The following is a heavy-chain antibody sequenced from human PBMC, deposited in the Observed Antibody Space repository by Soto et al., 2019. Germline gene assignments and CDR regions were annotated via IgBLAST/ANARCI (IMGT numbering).Heavy chain of an antibody. J-gene: IGHJ4*02. Sequence: GESLKISCKGSGYSFAGYWITWVRQKPGKGLEWMGRIDPSDSQTYYSPSFRGHVTISATKSITTVFLQWSSLRASDTAMYYCARQIYDSDTGPNFQYYSDSPGQGTSGTVSS. D-gene: IGHD3-22*01. CDR1: GYSFAGYW. CDR2: IDPSDSQT. CDR3: ARQIYDSDTGPNFQYYSDS. V-gene: IGHV5-10-1*01.